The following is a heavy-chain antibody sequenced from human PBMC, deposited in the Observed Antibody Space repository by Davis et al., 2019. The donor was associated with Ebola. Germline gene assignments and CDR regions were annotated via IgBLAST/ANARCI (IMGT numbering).Heavy chain of an antibody. D-gene: IGHD3-22*01. CDR3: ARDYFYDSSGYYYYYYGMDV. CDR1: GFSLTTYG. CDR2: IKQDGSER. J-gene: IGHJ6*02. V-gene: IGHV3-7*01. Sequence: ESLKISCDVSGFSLTTYGMTWVRQPPGKGLEWVANIKQDGSERYYVDSVKGRFTISRDNSKNTLYLQMNSLRAEDTAVYYCARDYFYDSSGYYYYYYGMDVWGQGTTVTVSS.